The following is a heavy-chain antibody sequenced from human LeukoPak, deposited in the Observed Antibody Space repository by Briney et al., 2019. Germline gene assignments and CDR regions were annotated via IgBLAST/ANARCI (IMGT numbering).Heavy chain of an antibody. V-gene: IGHV3-30*18. Sequence: QPGGSVRLSYAASGFTCSSYGMHLARQAPGKGREWVAVISYDGSNKYYAGSVKGRFTISRDNSKNTLYLQIHSLRAEDTAVYYCAKDVSSGYEGAFDIWGQGTTVTVSS. CDR3: AKDVSSGYEGAFDI. J-gene: IGHJ3*02. D-gene: IGHD3-22*01. CDR1: GFTCSSYG. CDR2: ISYDGSNK.